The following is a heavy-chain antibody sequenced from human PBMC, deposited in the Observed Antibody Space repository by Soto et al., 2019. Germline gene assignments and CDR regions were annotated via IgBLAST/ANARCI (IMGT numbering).Heavy chain of an antibody. CDR1: GFTFSSYG. CDR3: AKDKTPIVVVVAAFDY. V-gene: IGHV3-30*18. D-gene: IGHD2-15*01. Sequence: GGSLRLSCAASGFTFSSYGMHWVRQAPGKGLEWVAVISYDGSNKYYADSVKGRFAISRDNSKNTLYLQMNSLRAEDTAVYYCAKDKTPIVVVVAAFDYCGQGTLVTVSS. J-gene: IGHJ4*02. CDR2: ISYDGSNK.